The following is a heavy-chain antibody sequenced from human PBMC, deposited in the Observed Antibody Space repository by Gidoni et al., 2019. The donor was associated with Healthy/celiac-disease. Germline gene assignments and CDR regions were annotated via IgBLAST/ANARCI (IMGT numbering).Heavy chain of an antibody. J-gene: IGHJ4*02. CDR3: ARAMRAVAGIGYFDY. D-gene: IGHD6-19*01. Sequence: VQLQQWGAGLLKPSETLSLTCAVYGGSFSGYYWSWIRQPPGKGLQWIGEIKHSGSPTSNPSLKSRVTISVDTSKNQFSLKLSSVTASDTAVYYCARAMRAVAGIGYFDYWGQGTLLTVSS. CDR1: GGSFSGYY. CDR2: IKHSGSP. V-gene: IGHV4-34*01.